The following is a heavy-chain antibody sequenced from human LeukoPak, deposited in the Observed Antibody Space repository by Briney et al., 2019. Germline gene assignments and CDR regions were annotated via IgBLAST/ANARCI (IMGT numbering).Heavy chain of an antibody. D-gene: IGHD2-2*01. CDR3: ARVGCSSTSCYLGYTVFDY. J-gene: IGHJ4*02. Sequence: ASVTVSCTASGYTFTVYYMHWVRQAPGQGLEWMGRINPNSGGTNYAQKFQGRVTMTRDTSISTAYMELSRLRSDDTAVYYCARVGCSSTSCYLGYTVFDYWGQGTLVTVSS. CDR2: INPNSGGT. V-gene: IGHV1-2*06. CDR1: GYTFTVYY.